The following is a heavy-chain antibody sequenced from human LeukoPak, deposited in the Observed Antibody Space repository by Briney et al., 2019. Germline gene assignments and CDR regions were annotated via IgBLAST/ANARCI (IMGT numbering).Heavy chain of an antibody. J-gene: IGHJ4*02. CDR3: AGNYDSSAILPEG. D-gene: IGHD3-22*01. V-gene: IGHV4-34*01. Sequence: SETLSLTCAVYGGSFSGYYWSWIRQPPGKGLEWIGEINHSGSTNYNPSLKSRVTISVDTSKNQFSLKLSSVTAADTAVYYCAGNYDSSAILPEGWGQGTLVTVSS. CDR2: INHSGST. CDR1: GGSFSGYY.